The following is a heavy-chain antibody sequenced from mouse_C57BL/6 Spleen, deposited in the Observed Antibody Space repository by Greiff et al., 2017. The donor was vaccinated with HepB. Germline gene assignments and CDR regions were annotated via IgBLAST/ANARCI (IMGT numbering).Heavy chain of an antibody. CDR1: GYAFRSYW. CDR3: ARSEGPAWFAY. J-gene: IGHJ3*01. V-gene: IGHV1-80*01. CDR2: SYPGDGDT. D-gene: IGHD3-3*01. Sequence: LVESGAELVKPGASVKISCKASGYAFRSYWMNWVKQRPGKGLAWIGQSYPGDGDTNYNGKFKGKATLTADKSSSTAYMQLSSLTSEDSAVYFCARSEGPAWFAYWGQGTLVTVSA.